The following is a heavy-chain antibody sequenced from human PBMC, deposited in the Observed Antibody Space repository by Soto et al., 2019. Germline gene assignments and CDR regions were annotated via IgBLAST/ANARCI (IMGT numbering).Heavy chain of an antibody. CDR1: GDSVSSNSAA. J-gene: IGHJ6*02. CDR3: ARGKIAVAGRHYYYYYGMDV. CDR2: TYYRSKWYN. D-gene: IGHD6-19*01. V-gene: IGHV6-1*01. Sequence: SQTLSLTCAISGDSVSSNSAAWNWIRQPPSRGLEWLGRTYYRSKWYNDYAVSVKSRITINPDTSKNQFSLQLNSVTPEDTAVYYCARGKIAVAGRHYYYYYGMDVWGQGATVTVSS.